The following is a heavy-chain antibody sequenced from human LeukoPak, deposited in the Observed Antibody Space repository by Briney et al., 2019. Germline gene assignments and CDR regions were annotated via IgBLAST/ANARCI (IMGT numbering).Heavy chain of an antibody. D-gene: IGHD4-23*01. V-gene: IGHV3-74*03. Sequence: PGGSLRLSCAASGFTFSSYWMHWVRQAPGKGLVWVSGTNTDGSSTMYADSVKGRFTIARDNAKNTLCLQMNSLRAEDTAVYYCYGANAEHWGQGTLVTVSS. J-gene: IGHJ1*01. CDR3: YGANAEH. CDR2: TNTDGSST. CDR1: GFTFSSYW.